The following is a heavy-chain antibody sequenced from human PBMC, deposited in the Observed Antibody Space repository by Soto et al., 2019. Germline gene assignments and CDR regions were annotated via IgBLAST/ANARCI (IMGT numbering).Heavy chain of an antibody. V-gene: IGHV4-4*07. J-gene: IGHJ3*02. Sequence: QVQLQESGPGLVKPSETLSLTCTVSGGSINKYYWSWIRQSAGKGLEWIGRIYSSGSTHYKPSLKSRVTMSLDTSKNEFSLSLISVTAADTAGYYCARDGKSEWLLPDAFDIWGQGTMVTVSS. CDR1: GGSINKYY. CDR2: IYSSGST. CDR3: ARDGKSEWLLPDAFDI. D-gene: IGHD3-22*01.